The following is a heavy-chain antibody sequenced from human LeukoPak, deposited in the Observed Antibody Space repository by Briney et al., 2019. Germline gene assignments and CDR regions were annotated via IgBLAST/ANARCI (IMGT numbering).Heavy chain of an antibody. CDR2: TYYRSRWYS. Sequence: SQTLSLTCAISGDSVSSNNVGWNWIRQSPSRGLEWLGRTYYRSRWYSDYAISVKSRITFNADTSKNQFSLQLSSVSPEDTAVYYCARSAATSGSGFDCWGQGTLVTVSS. V-gene: IGHV6-1*01. CDR1: GDSVSSNNVG. D-gene: IGHD6-13*01. J-gene: IGHJ4*02. CDR3: ARSAATSGSGFDC.